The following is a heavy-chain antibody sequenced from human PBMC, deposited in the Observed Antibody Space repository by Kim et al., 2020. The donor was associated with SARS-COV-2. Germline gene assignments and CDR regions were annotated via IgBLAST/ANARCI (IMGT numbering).Heavy chain of an antibody. V-gene: IGHV3-53*04. Sequence: GGSLRLSCAASGFTVSSNYMSWVRQAPGKGLEWVSVIYSGGSTYYADSVKGRFTISRHNSKNTLYLQMNSLRAEDTAVYYCARDSGRGSGSYSGMDVWGQGTTVTVSS. CDR1: GFTVSSNY. J-gene: IGHJ6*02. CDR2: IYSGGST. D-gene: IGHD3-10*01. CDR3: ARDSGRGSGSYSGMDV.